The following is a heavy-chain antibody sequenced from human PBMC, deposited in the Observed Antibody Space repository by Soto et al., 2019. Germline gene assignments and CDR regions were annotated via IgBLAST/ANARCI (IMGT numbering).Heavy chain of an antibody. CDR2: ISYDGSNK. D-gene: IGHD3-22*01. CDR1: GFTFSSYG. CDR3: AKGPDYDSSGYYFPYFQH. V-gene: IGHV3-30*18. Sequence: PGGSLRLSCAASGFTFSSYGMHWVRQAPGKGLEWVAVISYDGSNKYYADSVKGRFTISRDNSKNTLYLQMNSLRAEDTAVYYCAKGPDYDSSGYYFPYFQHWGQGTLVTVSS. J-gene: IGHJ1*01.